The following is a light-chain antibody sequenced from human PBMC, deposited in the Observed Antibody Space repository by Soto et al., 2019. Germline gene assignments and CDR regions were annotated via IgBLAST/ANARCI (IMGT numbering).Light chain of an antibody. CDR3: QQTYITPRT. CDR2: AAY. J-gene: IGKJ1*01. V-gene: IGKV1-39*01. Sequence: DIQMTQSPSSLSASVGDRVTITCRASQSISNYLNWYQQKPGEAPKLLIYAAYSLQSGVPSRFSGSGSGTDFTLTISSLQPEDFVTYYCQQTYITPRTFXQGTKVDIK. CDR1: QSISNY.